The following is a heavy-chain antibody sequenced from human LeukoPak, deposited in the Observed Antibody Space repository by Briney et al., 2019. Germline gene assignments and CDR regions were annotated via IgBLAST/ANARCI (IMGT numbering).Heavy chain of an antibody. V-gene: IGHV4-39*07. CDR1: GGSISSTTYY. CDR3: ARLPDWKNYYYYYMDV. CDR2: MSYRGTT. D-gene: IGHD1-1*01. J-gene: IGHJ6*03. Sequence: SETLSLTCTVSGGSISSTTYYWGWIRQPPGKGLEWIGSMSYRGTTYYNPSLKSRVTISVHTSKNQFSLKLSSVTAADTAVYYCARLPDWKNYYYYYMDVWGKGTTVTISS.